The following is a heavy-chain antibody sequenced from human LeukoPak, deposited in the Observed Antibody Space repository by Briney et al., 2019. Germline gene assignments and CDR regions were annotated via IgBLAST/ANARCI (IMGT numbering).Heavy chain of an antibody. J-gene: IGHJ6*03. Sequence: SETLSLTCTVSGGSISSSSYYWGWIRQPPGKGLEWIGSIYYSGSTYYNPSLKSRVTISVDTSKNQFSLKLSSVTAADTAVYYCARDLRYGSGWSASGMDVWGKGTTVTISS. V-gene: IGHV4-39*07. D-gene: IGHD6-19*01. CDR1: GGSISSSSYY. CDR2: IYYSGST. CDR3: ARDLRYGSGWSASGMDV.